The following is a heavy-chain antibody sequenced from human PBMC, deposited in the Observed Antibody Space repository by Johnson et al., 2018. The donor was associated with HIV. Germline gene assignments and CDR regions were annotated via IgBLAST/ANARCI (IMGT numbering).Heavy chain of an antibody. Sequence: MLLVESGGGLVQPGGSLRLSCAASGLTVSTNYMSWVRQAPGRGLEWVSAISGSGGSTYYGDSVKGRFTISRDNSKNTLYLQMNSLRAEYTAVYYCARNLLFYFDSSPYSDTRPVAFDIWGQGTMVTVSS. CDR2: ISGSGGST. CDR3: ARNLLFYFDSSPYSDTRPVAFDI. J-gene: IGHJ3*02. V-gene: IGHV3-23*04. D-gene: IGHD3-22*01. CDR1: GLTVSTNY.